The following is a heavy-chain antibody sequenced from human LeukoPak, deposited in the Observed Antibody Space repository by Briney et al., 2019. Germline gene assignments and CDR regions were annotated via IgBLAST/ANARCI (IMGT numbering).Heavy chain of an antibody. D-gene: IGHD6-6*01. J-gene: IGHJ4*02. V-gene: IGHV3-11*04. CDR2: ISSSGSTI. Sequence: GGSLRLSCAASGFTFSDYYMSWIRQAPGKGLEWVSYISSSGSTIYYADSVKGRFTISRDNAKNSLYLQMNSLRAEDTAVYYCARDSSIAARPFDYWGQGTLVTVSS. CDR1: GFTFSDYY. CDR3: ARDSSIAARPFDY.